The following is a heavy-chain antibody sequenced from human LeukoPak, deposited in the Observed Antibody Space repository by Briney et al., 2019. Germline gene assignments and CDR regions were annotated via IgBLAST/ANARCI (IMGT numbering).Heavy chain of an antibody. J-gene: IGHJ4*02. CDR2: ISYDGSND. CDR3: ATNGPGIAVAGHVDY. D-gene: IGHD6-19*01. CDR1: GFTFSGYA. Sequence: PGGSLRLSCAASGFTFSGYAMHWVRQAPGKGLEWVAVISYDGSNDYYADSVKGRFTISRDNSKNTLYLQMNSLRAEDTAVYYCATNGPGIAVAGHVDYWGQGTLVTVSS. V-gene: IGHV3-30-3*01.